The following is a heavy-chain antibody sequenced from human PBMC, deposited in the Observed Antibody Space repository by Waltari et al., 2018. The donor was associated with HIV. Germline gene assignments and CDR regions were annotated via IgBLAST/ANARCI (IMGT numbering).Heavy chain of an antibody. D-gene: IGHD3-16*02. CDR1: GFNFEEYA. V-gene: IGHV3-49*05. Sequence: EVRLEESGGGVVTPGRSLRLTCVTSGFNFEEYALSWFRQAPGEGPEWVVFIRSLSNGGTSEYGASTKGRVIITRDDSQSVLYLDVTSLKTEDSGVYYCVRDSLPKCAAGSCYRKWGQGT. J-gene: IGHJ1*01. CDR3: VRDSLPKCAAGSCYRK. CDR2: IRSLSNGGTS.